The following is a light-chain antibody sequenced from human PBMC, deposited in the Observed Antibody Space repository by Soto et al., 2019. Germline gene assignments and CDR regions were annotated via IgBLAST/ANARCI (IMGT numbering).Light chain of an antibody. CDR1: QRVSSY. Sequence: PGDRATLSCRASQRVSSYLAWYQQKPGQAPRLLIYDASNRATGIPARFSGSGSGTDFTLTISSLEPEDFAVYYCQQRSNWPPGVTFGPGTKVDIK. CDR2: DAS. J-gene: IGKJ3*01. CDR3: QQRSNWPPGVT. V-gene: IGKV3-11*01.